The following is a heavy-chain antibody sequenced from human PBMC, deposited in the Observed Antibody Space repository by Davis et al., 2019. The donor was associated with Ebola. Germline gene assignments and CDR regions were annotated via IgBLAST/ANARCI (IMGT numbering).Heavy chain of an antibody. J-gene: IGHJ4*02. V-gene: IGHV1-69*13. CDR2: IILAFGTV. D-gene: IGHD1-26*01. Sequence: SVKVSCKASGDTFSNSVFSWVRQAPGRGLEWMGGIILAFGTVTYAQSFHDRVTIIADESTRTVYMELSTLRSDDTAVYYCARKSGAGGTFEYWGQGTLVTVSS. CDR1: GDTFSNSV. CDR3: ARKSGAGGTFEY.